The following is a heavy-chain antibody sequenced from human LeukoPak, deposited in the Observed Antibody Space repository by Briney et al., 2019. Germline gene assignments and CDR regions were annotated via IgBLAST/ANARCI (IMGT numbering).Heavy chain of an antibody. CDR2: ISYDGSNK. CDR3: TRGGVDY. Sequence: PGRSLRLSCAASGFTFNSYAMHWVRQAPGKGLEWVAVISYDGSNKYYADSVKGRFTISRDNSKNTLYLQMNSLRAEDTAVYYCTRGGVDYWGQGTLVTVSS. J-gene: IGHJ4*02. CDR1: GFTFNSYA. V-gene: IGHV3-30*04.